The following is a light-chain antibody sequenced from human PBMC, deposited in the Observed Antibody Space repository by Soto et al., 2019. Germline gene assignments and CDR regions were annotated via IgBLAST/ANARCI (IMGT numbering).Light chain of an antibody. CDR3: QQSNNWPDT. CDR2: DAY. CDR1: QSFRGL. Sequence: FTQSAVTLYKSPGERATLSCRASQSFRGLLAWYQQKPGQAPRLLIYDAYNRATGIPPRFSGSGSGTDFTLTISSLQSEDFAVYYCQQSNNWPDTFGGGTKV. J-gene: IGKJ4*01. V-gene: IGKV3-11*01.